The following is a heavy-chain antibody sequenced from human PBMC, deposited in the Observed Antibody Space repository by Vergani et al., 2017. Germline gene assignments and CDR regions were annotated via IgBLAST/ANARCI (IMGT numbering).Heavy chain of an antibody. CDR2: VSFRGDT. D-gene: IGHD3-10*01. CDR1: GASVNSYY. V-gene: IGHV4-59*02. CDR3: ARGRKMVRGVRDYYYMDV. Sequence: QVKLQESGPGLVKPSETLSLTCTVSGASVNSYYWSWIRQPPGKGLEWMGYVSFRGDTLYDPSVKGRMTISLNTSSNQFSLYLTSVTAADTAVYYCARGRKMVRGVRDYYYMDVWGKGTTVTVSS. J-gene: IGHJ6*03.